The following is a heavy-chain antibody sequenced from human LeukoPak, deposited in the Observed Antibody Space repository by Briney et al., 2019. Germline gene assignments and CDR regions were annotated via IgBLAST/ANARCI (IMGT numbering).Heavy chain of an antibody. J-gene: IGHJ4*02. D-gene: IGHD5-12*01. V-gene: IGHV3-53*01. Sequence: GGSLRLSCAASGFTVSSNYMSWVRQAPGKGLEWVSVIYSGGSTYYADSVKGRFTISRDNSKNTLYLQMNSLRAEDTAVYYCARDSGYEKHIDYWAREPWSPSPQ. CDR2: IYSGGST. CDR1: GFTVSSNY. CDR3: ARDSGYEKHIDY.